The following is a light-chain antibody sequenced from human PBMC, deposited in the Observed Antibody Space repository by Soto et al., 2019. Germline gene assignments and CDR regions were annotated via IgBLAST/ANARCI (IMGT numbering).Light chain of an antibody. CDR1: QSVSSRY. J-gene: IGKJ1*01. CDR2: GAS. Sequence: EIVLTQSPGTLSLSPGERATLSCRASQSVSSRYFAWYQQKPGQAPRLLMYGASSRATGIPDRFSGSGAGTDFTLTISRLEPEDFAVYYCQQYSNSHSTFGQGTKVEIK. CDR3: QQYSNSHST. V-gene: IGKV3-20*01.